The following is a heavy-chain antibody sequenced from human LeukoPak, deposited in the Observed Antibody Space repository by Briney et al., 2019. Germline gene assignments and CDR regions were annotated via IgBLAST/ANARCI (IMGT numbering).Heavy chain of an antibody. V-gene: IGHV3-21*01. Sequence: GGSLRLSCAASGFTSSSYSMNWVRQAPGKGLEWVSSISSSSSYIYYADSVKGRFTISRDNAKNSLYLQMNSLRAEDTAVYYCARVGDWKYRFDYWGQGTLVTVAS. J-gene: IGHJ4*02. CDR1: GFTSSSYS. CDR3: ARVGDWKYRFDY. CDR2: ISSSSSYI. D-gene: IGHD1-7*01.